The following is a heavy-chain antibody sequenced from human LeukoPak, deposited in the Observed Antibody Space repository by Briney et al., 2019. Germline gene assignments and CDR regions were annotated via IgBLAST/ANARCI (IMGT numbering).Heavy chain of an antibody. Sequence: ASVKVSCKASGYTFTNHSMHWVRQAPGQRLEWMGWINAGNGTTKYSQKFQGRVTFTTDTSTSTAYMELRSLRSDDTAVYYCARSTSTVTNDAFDIWGQGTMVTVSS. CDR1: GYTFTNHS. CDR2: INAGNGTT. D-gene: IGHD4-17*01. J-gene: IGHJ3*02. CDR3: ARSTSTVTNDAFDI. V-gene: IGHV1-3*01.